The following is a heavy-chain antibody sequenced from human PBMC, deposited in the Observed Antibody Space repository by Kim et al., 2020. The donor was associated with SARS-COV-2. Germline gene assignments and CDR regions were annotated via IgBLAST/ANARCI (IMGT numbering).Heavy chain of an antibody. D-gene: IGHD6-13*01. CDR2: IWYDGSNK. V-gene: IGHV3-33*01. J-gene: IGHJ6*02. Sequence: GGSLRLSCAASGFTFSSYGMHWVRQAPGKGLEWVAVIWYDGSNKYYADSVKGRFTISRDNSRNTLYLQMNSLRAEDTAVYYCAREISPSGYSSSWYGNGMDIWGQGTTVTVSS. CDR3: AREISPSGYSSSWYGNGMDI. CDR1: GFTFSSYG.